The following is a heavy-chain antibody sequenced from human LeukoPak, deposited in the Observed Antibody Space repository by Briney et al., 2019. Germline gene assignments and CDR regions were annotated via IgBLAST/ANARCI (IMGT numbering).Heavy chain of an antibody. CDR3: ARQDGSGWDRIDY. CDR1: GYSFSNYW. V-gene: IGHV5-51*01. J-gene: IGHJ4*02. CDR2: IYPEDSDT. Sequence: GESLKISCKGSGYSFSNYWIGWVRQMPGKGLEWKGIIYPEDSDTRYSPSFQGQVTISVDKSISTAYLQWRSLKASDTAMYYCARQDGSGWDRIDYWGQGTLVTVSS. D-gene: IGHD6-19*01.